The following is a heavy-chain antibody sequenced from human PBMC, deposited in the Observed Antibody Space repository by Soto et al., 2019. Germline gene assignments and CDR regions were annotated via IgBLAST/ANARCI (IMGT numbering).Heavy chain of an antibody. Sequence: QPGGSLRLSCAASGFTFSSYGMHWVRQAPGKGLEWVAVIWYDGSNKYYADSVKGRFTISRDNSKNTLYLQMNSLRAEDTAVYYCARGVTWLPFDYWGQGTLVTVSS. CDR1: GFTFSSYG. V-gene: IGHV3-33*01. D-gene: IGHD2-21*02. CDR2: IWYDGSNK. J-gene: IGHJ4*02. CDR3: ARGVTWLPFDY.